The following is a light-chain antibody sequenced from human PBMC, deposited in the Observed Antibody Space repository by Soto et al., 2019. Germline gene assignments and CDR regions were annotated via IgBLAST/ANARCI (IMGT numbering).Light chain of an antibody. J-gene: IGKJ1*01. Sequence: AIQLTQSPSSLYASVGDRVTITCQASQAIRTALGWYQQKPGKVPKLLIYAASILQSGVPSRFSGSGSGTDFTLTLSSLQPEDFATYYCLLDFRYFWAFGQGTKVEIK. CDR3: LLDFRYFWA. CDR2: AAS. CDR1: QAIRTA. V-gene: IGKV1-6*01.